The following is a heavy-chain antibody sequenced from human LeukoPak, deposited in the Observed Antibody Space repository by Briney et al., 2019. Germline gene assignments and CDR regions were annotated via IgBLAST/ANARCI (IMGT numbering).Heavy chain of an antibody. J-gene: IGHJ6*02. CDR1: GYTFTSYA. D-gene: IGHD1-14*01. V-gene: IGHV1-3*01. CDR2: INAGNGNT. Sequence: ASVKVSCKASGYTFTSYAMHWVRQAPGQRLEWMGWINAGNGNTKYSQKFQGRVTMTRDTSTSTVYMELSSLRSEDTAVYYCARDHVPDGIRGMDVWGQGTTVTVSS. CDR3: ARDHVPDGIRGMDV.